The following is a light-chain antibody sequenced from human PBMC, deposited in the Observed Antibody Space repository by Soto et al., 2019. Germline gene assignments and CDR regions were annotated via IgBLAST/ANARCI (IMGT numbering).Light chain of an antibody. CDR3: SSYAGSNNSWV. Sequence: QSVLTQPPSASGSPGQSVAISCTGTSSDVGGYNYVSWYQQHPGKAPKLMIYEVNKRPSGVPDRFSGSKSGNTASLTVSGLQAEDEADYYCSSYAGSNNSWVFGGGTKLTVL. CDR2: EVN. V-gene: IGLV2-8*01. J-gene: IGLJ3*02. CDR1: SSDVGGYNY.